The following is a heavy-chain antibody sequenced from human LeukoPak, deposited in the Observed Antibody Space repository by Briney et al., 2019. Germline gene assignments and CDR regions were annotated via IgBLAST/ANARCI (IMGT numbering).Heavy chain of an antibody. J-gene: IGHJ4*02. CDR3: ARDRIAVAGYFDY. CDR1: GGSISSSSYY. Sequence: SETLSLTCTVSGGSISSSSYYWGWIRQPPGEGLEWIGSIYYSGSTYYNPSLKSRVTISVDTSKNQFSLKLSSVTAADTAVYYCARDRIAVAGYFDYWGQGTLVTVSS. CDR2: IYYSGST. V-gene: IGHV4-39*02. D-gene: IGHD6-19*01.